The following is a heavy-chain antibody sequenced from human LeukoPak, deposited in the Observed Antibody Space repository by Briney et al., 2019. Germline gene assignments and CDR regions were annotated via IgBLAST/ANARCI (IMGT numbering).Heavy chain of an antibody. Sequence: SETLSLTCAVSGGSISSSNRWSWVRQPPGKGLEWIGEIYHSGSTNYNPSLKSRVTISVDKSKNLFSLKLSSVTAADTAVYYCAREGGLRGAFDIWGQGTMVTVSS. CDR1: GGSISSSNR. CDR2: IYHSGST. V-gene: IGHV4-4*02. D-gene: IGHD3-16*01. CDR3: AREGGLRGAFDI. J-gene: IGHJ3*02.